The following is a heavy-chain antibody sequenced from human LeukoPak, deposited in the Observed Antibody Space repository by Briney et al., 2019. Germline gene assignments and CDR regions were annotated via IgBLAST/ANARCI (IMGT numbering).Heavy chain of an antibody. CDR3: AKWKYSNSGIDDY. V-gene: IGHV3-23*01. D-gene: IGHD6-6*01. Sequence: GGSLRFSCAASEFTFSSYAMSWVRQAPGKGLEWVSVISGSGDITYYADSVKGRFTISRDNSKNMLYLQMNSLRAEDTAVYYCAKWKYSNSGIDDYWGQGTLVTVSS. J-gene: IGHJ4*02. CDR1: EFTFSSYA. CDR2: ISGSGDIT.